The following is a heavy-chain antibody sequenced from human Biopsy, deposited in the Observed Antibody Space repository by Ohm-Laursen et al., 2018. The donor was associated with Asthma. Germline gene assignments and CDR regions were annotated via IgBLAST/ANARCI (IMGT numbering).Heavy chain of an antibody. Sequence: GTLSLTCTVSGGSISSDYWSWLRQSPGKGLEWIGYIHNSGNTNYNPSLKSRVTISLDTSKNHFSLRLSFVTAADTAVYFCARGQGRGIQLWSLDPWGQGILVTVSS. CDR1: GGSISSDY. D-gene: IGHD5-18*01. CDR3: ARGQGRGIQLWSLDP. V-gene: IGHV4-59*01. J-gene: IGHJ5*02. CDR2: IHNSGNT.